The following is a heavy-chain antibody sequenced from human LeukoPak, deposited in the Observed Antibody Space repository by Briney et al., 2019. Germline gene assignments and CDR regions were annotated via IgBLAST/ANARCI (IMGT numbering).Heavy chain of an antibody. V-gene: IGHV3-23*01. Sequence: PGGALRLSCAASGFTFSSYAMSWVRQAPGRGLEWVSAISGSGGSTYYADSVKGRFTISRDNSKNTLYLQMNSLRAEDTAVYYCARVVGYYRMFDYWGQGTLVTVSS. CDR2: ISGSGGST. CDR3: ARVVGYYRMFDY. CDR1: GFTFSSYA. D-gene: IGHD5-18*01. J-gene: IGHJ4*02.